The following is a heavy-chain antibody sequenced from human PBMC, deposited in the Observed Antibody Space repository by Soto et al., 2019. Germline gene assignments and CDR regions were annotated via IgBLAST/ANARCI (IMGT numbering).Heavy chain of an antibody. CDR2: IIPIFGTA. CDR1: GGTFSSYA. Sequence: QVQLVQSGAEVKKPGSSVKVSCKASGGTFSSYAISWVRQAPGQGLEWMGGIIPIFGTANYAQKFQGRVTITAHEYTSTAYMELSSLRSEDTTVYYCARGLSSRDSSGYYLNYGMDVWGQGTTVTVSS. V-gene: IGHV1-69*01. CDR3: ARGLSSRDSSGYYLNYGMDV. J-gene: IGHJ6*02. D-gene: IGHD3-22*01.